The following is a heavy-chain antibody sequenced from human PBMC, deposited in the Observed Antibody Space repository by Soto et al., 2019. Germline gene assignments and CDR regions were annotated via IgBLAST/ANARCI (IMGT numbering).Heavy chain of an antibody. D-gene: IGHD5-12*01. Sequence: SETLSLTCAVYGGSFSGYCWSWIRQPPGKGLEWIGEINHSGSTNYNPSLKSRVTISVDTSKNQFSLKLSSVTAADTAVYYCARTPHMKWLRSRLYYFDYWGQGTLVTVSS. CDR3: ARTPHMKWLRSRLYYFDY. CDR2: INHSGST. J-gene: IGHJ4*02. CDR1: GGSFSGYC. V-gene: IGHV4-34*01.